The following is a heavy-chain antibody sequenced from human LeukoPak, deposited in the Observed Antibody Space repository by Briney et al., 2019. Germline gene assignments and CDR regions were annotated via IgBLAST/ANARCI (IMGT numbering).Heavy chain of an antibody. Sequence: GGSLRLPCAASGFTLNTNYMNWVRQVPGKGLEWVSVIYAGGNTYYADSVKERFTISRDNSRNTLYLQMNSLRAEDTAVYYCAKVSDDIVVVPAAITFDYWGQGTLVTVSS. J-gene: IGHJ4*02. CDR1: GFTLNTNY. CDR3: AKVSDDIVVVPAAITFDY. V-gene: IGHV3-66*01. CDR2: IYAGGNT. D-gene: IGHD2-2*01.